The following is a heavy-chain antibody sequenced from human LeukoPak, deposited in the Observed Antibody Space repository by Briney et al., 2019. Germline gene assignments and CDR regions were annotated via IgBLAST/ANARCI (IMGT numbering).Heavy chain of an antibody. CDR2: ICYSGST. CDR1: GGSISGSSYY. V-gene: IGHV4-39*01. J-gene: IGHJ4*02. D-gene: IGHD3-22*01. CDR3: ARLYYDSSGYYQICYFDY. Sequence: PSETLSLTCTVSGGSISGSSYYWGWIRQPPGKGLEWIGSICYSGSTYYNPSLKSRVTISVDTSKNQFSLNLSSVTAADTAVYYCARLYYDSSGYYQICYFDYWGQGALVTVSS.